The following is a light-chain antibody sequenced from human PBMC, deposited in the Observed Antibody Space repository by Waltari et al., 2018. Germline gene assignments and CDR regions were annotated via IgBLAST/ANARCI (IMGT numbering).Light chain of an antibody. Sequence: EVAMTQSPGTLSVSRGGRATLSCRASQNVNTNVAWYQQKPGQVPRLLIFGAFTRPTGVPARFSGSGSETEFTLTISSMESEDFAVYYCQQYNYWSWTFGQGTRVEIK. CDR1: QNVNTN. V-gene: IGKV3-15*01. CDR2: GAF. J-gene: IGKJ1*01. CDR3: QQYNYWSWT.